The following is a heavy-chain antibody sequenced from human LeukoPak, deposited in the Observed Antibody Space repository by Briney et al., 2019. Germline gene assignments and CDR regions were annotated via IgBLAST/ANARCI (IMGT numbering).Heavy chain of an antibody. D-gene: IGHD6-19*01. Sequence: NHGESLKISCKGSGYSFPSYWIGWVRQIPGKGLEWMGTIYPADSDTRYNPSFEGQVTISADTSIGTASLQWSSLKASDTAMYYCARRGIAVAGTPAEYFHHWGQGTLVIVSS. J-gene: IGHJ1*01. V-gene: IGHV5-51*01. CDR3: ARRGIAVAGTPAEYFHH. CDR1: GYSFPSYW. CDR2: IYPADSDT.